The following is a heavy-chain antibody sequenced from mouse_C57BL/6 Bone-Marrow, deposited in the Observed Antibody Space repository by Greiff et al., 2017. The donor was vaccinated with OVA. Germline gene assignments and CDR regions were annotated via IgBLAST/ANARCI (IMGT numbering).Heavy chain of an antibody. D-gene: IGHD1-1*01. V-gene: IGHV5-17*01. CDR1: GFTFSDYG. Sequence: DVHLVESGGGLVKPGGSLKLSCAASGFTFSDYGMHWVRQAPEQGLEWVAYISSGSSTIYYADTVKGRFTISRDNAKNTLFLQMTSLRSEDTAMYYWARITTVAWYFDVWGTGTTLTVSS. J-gene: IGHJ1*03. CDR2: ISSGSSTI. CDR3: ARITTVAWYFDV.